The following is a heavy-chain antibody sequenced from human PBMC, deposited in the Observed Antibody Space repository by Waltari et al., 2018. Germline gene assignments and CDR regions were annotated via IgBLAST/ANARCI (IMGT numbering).Heavy chain of an antibody. Sequence: EVQLVESGGGLVKPGGSLRLSCAASGFTFSSYSMNWVRQAPGKGREWDSSISSSSSYIYYADSVKGRVTISRDNAKNTLYLQRNSLRAEDTAVYYCARARLHAFDYWGQGTLVTVSS. V-gene: IGHV3-21*04. J-gene: IGHJ4*02. CDR2: ISSSSSYI. CDR1: GFTFSSYS. D-gene: IGHD5-12*01. CDR3: ARARLHAFDY.